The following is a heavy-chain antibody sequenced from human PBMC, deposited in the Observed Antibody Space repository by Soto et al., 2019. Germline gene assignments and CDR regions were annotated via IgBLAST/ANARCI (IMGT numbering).Heavy chain of an antibody. D-gene: IGHD3-10*01. V-gene: IGHV3-33*06. J-gene: IGHJ6*02. CDR1: GFTFSSYG. CDR2: IWYDGSNK. Sequence: GGSLRLSCAASGFTFSSYGMHWVRQAPGKGLEWVAVIWYDGSNKYYADSVKGRFTISRDNSKNTLYLQMNSLRAEDTAVYYCAKSGPLPYYYYGMDVWGQGTTVTVSS. CDR3: AKSGPLPYYYYGMDV.